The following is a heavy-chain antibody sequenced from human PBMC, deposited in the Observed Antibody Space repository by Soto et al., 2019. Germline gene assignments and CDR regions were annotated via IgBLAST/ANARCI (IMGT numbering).Heavy chain of an antibody. V-gene: IGHV1-46*01. CDR2: INPSGGST. CDR3: ARQSVVAALRKLNAFDI. Sequence: GASVKVSCKASGYTFTSYYMHWVRQAPGQGLEWMGIINPSGGSTSYAQKFQGRVTMTRDTSTSTVYMELSSLRSEDTAVYYCARQSVVAALRKLNAFDIWGQGTMVPSPQ. D-gene: IGHD2-15*01. CDR1: GYTFTSYY. J-gene: IGHJ3*02.